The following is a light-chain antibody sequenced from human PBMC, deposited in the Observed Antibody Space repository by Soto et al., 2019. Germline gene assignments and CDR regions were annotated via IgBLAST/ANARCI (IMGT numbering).Light chain of an antibody. V-gene: IGLV2-14*01. Sequence: QSALTQPASVSGSPGQSVTISCTGTTSDVGGYISVSWYQQHPGKAPKLMIYEVSNRPSGVSNRFSGSKSGDTASLTISGLQAEDEADYYCSSYTPTTWLFGGGTKVTVL. CDR3: SSYTPTTWL. J-gene: IGLJ3*02. CDR2: EVS. CDR1: TSDVGGYIS.